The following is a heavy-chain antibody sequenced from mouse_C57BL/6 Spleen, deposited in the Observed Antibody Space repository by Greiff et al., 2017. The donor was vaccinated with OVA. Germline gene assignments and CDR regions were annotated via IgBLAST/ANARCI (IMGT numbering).Heavy chain of an antibody. D-gene: IGHD1-1*01. J-gene: IGHJ2*01. CDR3: AKIYYYGSSPFDY. Sequence: VQLVESGAELVKPGASVKISCKASGYAFSSYWMNWVKQRPGKGLEWIGQIYPGDGDTNYNGKFKGKATLTADKSSSTAYMQLSSLTSEDSAVYFCAKIYYYGSSPFDYWGQGTTLTVSS. V-gene: IGHV1-80*01. CDR1: GYAFSSYW. CDR2: IYPGDGDT.